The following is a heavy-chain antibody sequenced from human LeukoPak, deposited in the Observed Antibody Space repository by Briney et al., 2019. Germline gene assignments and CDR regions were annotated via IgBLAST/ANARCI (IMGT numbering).Heavy chain of an antibody. J-gene: IGHJ3*02. Sequence: SETLSLTCTVSGDSISSYVWNWIRQPPGKGLEWIAYISYSGSTNYNPSLKSRVTISVDTSKNQFSLRLSPVTAADTAVYYCARDISGYDTFDIWGHGTMVTVSS. CDR1: GDSISSYV. CDR3: ARDISGYDTFDI. V-gene: IGHV4-59*01. D-gene: IGHD5-12*01. CDR2: ISYSGST.